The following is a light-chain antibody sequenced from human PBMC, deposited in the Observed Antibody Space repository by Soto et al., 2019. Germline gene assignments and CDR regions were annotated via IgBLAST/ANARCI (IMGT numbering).Light chain of an antibody. CDR3: QQYGNSPQT. V-gene: IGKV3-20*01. CDR1: QSVNLN. J-gene: IGKJ1*01. Sequence: EIMMTQSPGTLSVSPGEGATLSCTASQSVNLNLAWYQQKPGQPPRLLLYGASTRATGIPDRFSGSGSGTDLTLTIARLEPGDFAVYYCQQYGNSPQTFGQGTKVDIK. CDR2: GAS.